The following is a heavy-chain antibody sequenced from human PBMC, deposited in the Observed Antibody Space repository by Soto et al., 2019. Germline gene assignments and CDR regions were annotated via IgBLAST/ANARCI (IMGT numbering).Heavy chain of an antibody. CDR1: GYTFTGYY. CDR3: ARGEAFDI. CDR2: INPNSGGT. D-gene: IGHD3-16*01. J-gene: IGHJ3*02. V-gene: IGHV1-2*04. Sequence: ASGRVSGKASGYTFTGYYMHYVRQAPGQGLEWMGWINPNSGGTNYAQKVQGWVTMTRDTSISTAYMELSRLRSDDTAVYYCARGEAFDIWGQGTMVTVSS.